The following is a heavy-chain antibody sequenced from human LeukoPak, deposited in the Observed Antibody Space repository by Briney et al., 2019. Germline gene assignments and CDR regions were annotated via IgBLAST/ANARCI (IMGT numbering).Heavy chain of an antibody. Sequence: PSDTLSLTCTVSGGSISSVGYYWSWIRQHTGKGLEWIGYIYYSGSTYYNPSLKSRITISVDTSKNQFSLKLSSVTAADTAVYYCARIRGPHKRPFDYWGQGTLVTVSS. V-gene: IGHV4-31*03. J-gene: IGHJ4*02. CDR2: IYYSGST. CDR1: GGSISSVGYY. D-gene: IGHD3-10*01. CDR3: ARIRGPHKRPFDY.